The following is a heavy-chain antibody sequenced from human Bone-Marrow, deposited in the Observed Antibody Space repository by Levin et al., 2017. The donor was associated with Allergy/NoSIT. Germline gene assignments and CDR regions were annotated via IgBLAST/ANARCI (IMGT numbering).Heavy chain of an antibody. CDR2: VNSDGTST. D-gene: IGHD3-9*01. CDR1: GFTFGTYW. Sequence: GGSLRLSCAASGFTFGTYWMHWVRQAPGKGLVWVSRVNSDGTSTNYADSVKGRFTISRDNAKNMLYLQMTSLRAEDTAVYYCARVEGSADILTGYWIEAFDIWGQGTMVTVSS. CDR3: ARVEGSADILTGYWIEAFDI. V-gene: IGHV3-74*01. J-gene: IGHJ3*02.